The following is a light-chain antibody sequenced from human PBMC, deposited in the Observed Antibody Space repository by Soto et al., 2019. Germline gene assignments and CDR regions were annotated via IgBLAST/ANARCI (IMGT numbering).Light chain of an antibody. CDR2: GSS. Sequence: IQLTQSPSSLSASVGDSVTITCRASQGIITYLAWYQQKPGKAPNLLIYGSSTLQSVVPLRFSGSGSGTDFTLTINSLQAEDFATYYCQQTRSYPSTFGGGTKVDIK. CDR1: QGIITY. V-gene: IGKV1-9*01. CDR3: QQTRSYPST. J-gene: IGKJ4*01.